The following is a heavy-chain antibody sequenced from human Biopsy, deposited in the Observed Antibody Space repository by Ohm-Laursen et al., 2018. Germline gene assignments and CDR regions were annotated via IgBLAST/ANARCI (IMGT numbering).Heavy chain of an antibody. CDR1: GYTFTSYG. J-gene: IGHJ4*02. V-gene: IGHV1-2*02. CDR3: ARDPLNGHKHFDY. Sequence: ASVKVSCKASGYTFTSYGISWVRQAPGQGLEWLGYIHCKTGATNYAQKFQGTVTMTRDTSISTAYLALGSLRSADTAIYYCARDPLNGHKHFDYWGQGSLVTVSS. D-gene: IGHD2-8*01. CDR2: IHCKTGAT.